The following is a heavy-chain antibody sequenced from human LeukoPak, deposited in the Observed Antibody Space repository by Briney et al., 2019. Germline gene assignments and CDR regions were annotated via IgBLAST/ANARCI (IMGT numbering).Heavy chain of an antibody. CDR1: GGSISSYY. J-gene: IGHJ6*02. CDR2: IYYSGST. Sequence: SETLSLTCTVSGGSISSYYWSWIRQPPGKGLEWIGYIYYSGSTNYNPSLKSRVTISVDTSKNQFSLRLSSVTAADTAVYYCARVPFWSGYPGYYYGMDVWGQGTTVTVSS. CDR3: ARVPFWSGYPGYYYGMDV. D-gene: IGHD3-3*01. V-gene: IGHV4-59*08.